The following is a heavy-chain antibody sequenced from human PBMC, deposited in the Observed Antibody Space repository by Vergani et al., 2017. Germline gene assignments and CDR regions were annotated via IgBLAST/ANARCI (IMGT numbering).Heavy chain of an antibody. CDR1: GFTFSNFG. CDR2: IGKDGSNT. CDR3: AXYLRDATDGLPDS. J-gene: IGHJ4*02. D-gene: IGHD2-21*02. V-gene: IGHV3-30*02. Sequence: QVQLVESAGGVVQPGGSLRLSCAASGFTFSNFGMHWIRQAPGKGLEWLAYIGKDGSNTRYRDAVKGRFTVSRDNSKDILYLQMDSLRSEDTALYYCAXYLRDATDGLPDSWGPGTLVIVSS.